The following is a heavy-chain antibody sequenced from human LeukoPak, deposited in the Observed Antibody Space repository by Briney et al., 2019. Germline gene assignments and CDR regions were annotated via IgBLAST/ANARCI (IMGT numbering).Heavy chain of an antibody. V-gene: IGHV3-23*01. CDR3: AKSPSGYMVRGVHVDY. D-gene: IGHD3-10*01. Sequence: GGSLRLSCAASGFTFSSYAMSWVRQAPGKGLEWVSAISGSGGSTYYADSVKGRFTISRDNPKNTLYLQMNSLRAEDTAVYYCAKSPSGYMVRGVHVDYWGQGTLVTVSS. CDR1: GFTFSSYA. J-gene: IGHJ4*02. CDR2: ISGSGGST.